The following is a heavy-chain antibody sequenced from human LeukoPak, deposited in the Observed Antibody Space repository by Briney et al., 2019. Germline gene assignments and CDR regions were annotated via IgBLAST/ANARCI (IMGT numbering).Heavy chain of an antibody. Sequence: GGSLRLSCAASGFTFSSYAMSWVRHAPGKGLEWVSAISGSGGSTYYADSVKGRFTISRDNSKNTLYLQMNSLRAEDTAVYYCAKGREYYDSSGYPLNWFDPWGQGTLVTLSS. V-gene: IGHV3-23*01. CDR1: GFTFSSYA. CDR3: AKGREYYDSSGYPLNWFDP. J-gene: IGHJ5*02. CDR2: ISGSGGST. D-gene: IGHD3-22*01.